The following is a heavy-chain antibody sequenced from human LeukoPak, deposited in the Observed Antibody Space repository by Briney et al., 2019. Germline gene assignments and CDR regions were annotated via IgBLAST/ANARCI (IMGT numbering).Heavy chain of an antibody. Sequence: SETLSLTCTVSGYSISSGYHWGWIRQPPGKGLEWIGSIYHSGSTYYNPSLKSRVTISVDTSKNRFSLKLSSVTAADTAVYYCARVVQSTDSSGFYLPEYFQHWGQGTLVTVSS. CDR2: IYHSGST. D-gene: IGHD3-22*01. V-gene: IGHV4-38-2*02. CDR1: GYSISSGYH. CDR3: ARVVQSTDSSGFYLPEYFQH. J-gene: IGHJ1*01.